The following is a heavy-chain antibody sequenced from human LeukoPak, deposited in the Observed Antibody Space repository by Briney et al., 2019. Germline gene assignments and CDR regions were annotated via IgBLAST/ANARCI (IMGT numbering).Heavy chain of an antibody. V-gene: IGHV3-33*08. Sequence: AGGSLRLSCAASGFTFSSYSMNWVRQAPGKGLEWVAVIWYDGSQKYYADFVKGRFTISRDNSKNTLYLQMNSLRAEDTAVYYCARWNQGHGLDVWGQGTTVTVSS. D-gene: IGHD1-1*01. CDR2: IWYDGSQK. CDR3: ARWNQGHGLDV. CDR1: GFTFSSYS. J-gene: IGHJ6*02.